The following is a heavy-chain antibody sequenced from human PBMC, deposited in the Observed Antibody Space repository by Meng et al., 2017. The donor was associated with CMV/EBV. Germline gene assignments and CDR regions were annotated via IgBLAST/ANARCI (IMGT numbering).Heavy chain of an antibody. J-gene: IGHJ6*02. CDR2: ISGSGGST. CDR3: ARDVSDIWQQLSYYYYGMDV. D-gene: IGHD6-13*01. V-gene: IGHV3-23*01. CDR1: GFTFSSYA. Sequence: GGSLRLSCAASGFTFSSYAMSWVRQAPGKGLEWVSAISGSGGSTYYADSVKGRFTISRDNSKNTLYLQMNSLRAEDTAVYYCARDVSDIWQQLSYYYYGMDVWGQGTTVTVSS.